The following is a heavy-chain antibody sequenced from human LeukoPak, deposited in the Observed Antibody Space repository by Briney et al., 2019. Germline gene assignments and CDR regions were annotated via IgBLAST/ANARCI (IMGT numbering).Heavy chain of an antibody. CDR3: ARRIDSSPTSANWFDP. D-gene: IGHD1-26*01. V-gene: IGHV4-39*01. Sequence: PSETLSLTCTVSGGTLSSSIYYWEWIRQAPGEGLEWFGCIYHSGTTYYNPSLKSRVTISVDTYKNQISLKLSSVTAADTAVYYCARRIDSSPTSANWFDPWGQGTLVTVSS. CDR1: GGTLSSSIYY. J-gene: IGHJ5*02. CDR2: IYHSGTT.